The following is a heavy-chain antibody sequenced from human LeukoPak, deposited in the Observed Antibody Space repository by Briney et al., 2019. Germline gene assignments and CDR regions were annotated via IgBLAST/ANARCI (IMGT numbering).Heavy chain of an antibody. D-gene: IGHD6-13*01. CDR2: IYYSGST. V-gene: IGHV4-39*01. CDR1: GCSISSSSYY. J-gene: IGHJ4*02. Sequence: SETLSLTCTVSGCSISSSSYYWGWIRQPPGKGLEWIGSIYYSGSTYYNPSLKSRVTISVDTSKSQFSLNLSSVTAADTAVYYCARQASSSWPTYYFDYWGQGTLVAVSS. CDR3: ARQASSSWPTYYFDY.